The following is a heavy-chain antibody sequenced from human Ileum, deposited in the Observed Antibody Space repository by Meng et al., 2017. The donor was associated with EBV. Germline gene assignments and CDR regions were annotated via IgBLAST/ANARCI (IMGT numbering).Heavy chain of an antibody. CDR3: ARGGWSLDY. CDR1: GGSISSYY. Sequence: PRESGPGLVKLSETLSLPCTVPGGSISSYYWSWIRQPPGKGLEWIGYIYYSGSTNYNPSLKSRVTISVDTSKNQFSLNLSSVTAADTAVYYCARGGWSLDYWGQGTLVTVSS. V-gene: IGHV4-59*08. CDR2: IYYSGST. D-gene: IGHD2-15*01. J-gene: IGHJ4*02.